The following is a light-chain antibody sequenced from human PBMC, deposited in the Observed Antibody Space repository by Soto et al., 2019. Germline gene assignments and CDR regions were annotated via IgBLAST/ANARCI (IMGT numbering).Light chain of an antibody. Sequence: DIVLTQSPGTLSVSPGGRATLSCRASQDVRNGLAWYQQKPGQAPRLLIHGASTRATGTPARFSGSGSGTEFILTISSLQSTDFATYYCQQYDVWPQTFGQGTTVEI. V-gene: IGKV3-15*01. CDR2: GAS. CDR1: QDVRNG. CDR3: QQYDVWPQT. J-gene: IGKJ1*01.